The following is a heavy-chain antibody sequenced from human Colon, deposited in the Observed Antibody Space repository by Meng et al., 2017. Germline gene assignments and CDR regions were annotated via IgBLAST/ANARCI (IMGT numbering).Heavy chain of an antibody. CDR3: ASGNPPLIDYGDYGYLDWFDP. Sequence: GESLKISCAASGFTFSSYGMHWVRQAPGKGLEWVAVIWYDGSNKYSADAVKGRFTISRDNSKNTLYLQMKSLRAEDTAVYDCASGNPPLIDYGDYGYLDWFDPWGQGTLVTVSS. D-gene: IGHD4-17*01. CDR1: GFTFSSYG. J-gene: IGHJ5*02. CDR2: IWYDGSNK. V-gene: IGHV3-33*01.